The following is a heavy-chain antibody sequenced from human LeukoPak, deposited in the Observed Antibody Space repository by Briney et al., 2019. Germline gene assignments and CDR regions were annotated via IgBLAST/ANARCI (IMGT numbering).Heavy chain of an antibody. V-gene: IGHV1-69*04. CDR3: ARAARLPYYYGMDV. J-gene: IGHJ6*02. Sequence: ASVKVSCTASGGTFSSYAISWVRQAPGQGLEWMGRIIPILGIANYAQKFQGRVTITADKSTSTAYMELSSLRSEDTAVYYCARAARLPYYYGMDVWGQGTTVTVSS. D-gene: IGHD6-6*01. CDR2: IIPILGIA. CDR1: GGTFSSYA.